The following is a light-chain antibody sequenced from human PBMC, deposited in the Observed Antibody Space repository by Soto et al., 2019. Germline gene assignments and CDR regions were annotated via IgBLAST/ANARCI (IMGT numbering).Light chain of an antibody. CDR1: SSDLGAYNR. V-gene: IGLV2-14*01. CDR3: SSYTTSNTYV. Sequence: QSALTQPASVSGSPGQSITISCTGTSSDLGAYNRVPWSQHHPGKAPKLLIYDVGSRPSGVSNRFSGSRSGNTASLTISGLQAEDEADYYCSSYTTSNTYVFGTGTKVTVL. CDR2: DVG. J-gene: IGLJ1*01.